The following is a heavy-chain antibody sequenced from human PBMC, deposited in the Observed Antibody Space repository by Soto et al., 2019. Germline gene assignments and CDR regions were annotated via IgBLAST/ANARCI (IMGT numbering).Heavy chain of an antibody. D-gene: IGHD3-16*01. J-gene: IGHJ5*02. CDR2: VHYSGIT. CDR1: GGSIRRRGYY. CDR3: ASSAAREGDGFDP. Sequence: QVQLQESGPGLVKPSQTLSLTCTVSGGSIRRRGYYWSWSRHHPGEGLEWVGFVHYSGITDYNPHLRSRVTISADTSKNQFSLELTSVTAADTAVYYCASSAAREGDGFDPCGQGTLVTVSS. V-gene: IGHV4-31*03.